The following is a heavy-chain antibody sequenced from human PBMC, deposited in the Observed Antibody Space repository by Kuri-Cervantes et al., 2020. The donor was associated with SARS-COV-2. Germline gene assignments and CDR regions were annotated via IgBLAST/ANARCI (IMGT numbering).Heavy chain of an antibody. J-gene: IGHJ4*02. Sequence: GGSLRLSCAASGFTFSSYAMSWVRQAPGKGLEWVSAISGSGGSTYYADSVKGRFTISRDNSKNTLHLQMNSLRDEDTAVYYCAKVDVVAAIGGGYFDYWGQGTLVTVSS. CDR3: AKVDVVAAIGGGYFDY. V-gene: IGHV3-23*01. CDR1: GFTFSSYA. CDR2: ISGSGGST. D-gene: IGHD5-12*01.